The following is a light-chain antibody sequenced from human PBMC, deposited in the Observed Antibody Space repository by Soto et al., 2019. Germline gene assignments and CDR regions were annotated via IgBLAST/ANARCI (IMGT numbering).Light chain of an antibody. CDR1: SSNIGAGYD. Sequence: QSALTQPPSVSGAPGQRVTISCTGSSSNIGAGYDVHWYQQLPGTAPKLLIYDDNKRPSGIPDRFSGSKSGTSASLAISGLRSEDEDDYYCAAWDDSLSGYFVFGNGTKVTV. CDR2: DDN. J-gene: IGLJ1*01. CDR3: AAWDDSLSGYFV. V-gene: IGLV1-40*01.